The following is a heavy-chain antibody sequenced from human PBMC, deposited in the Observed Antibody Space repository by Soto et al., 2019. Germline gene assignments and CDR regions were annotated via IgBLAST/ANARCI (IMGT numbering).Heavy chain of an antibody. D-gene: IGHD3-22*01. CDR3: AREDYYDSSPHAFAI. J-gene: IGHJ3*02. Sequence: GASVKVSCKASGYTFTGYYMRWVRQAPGQGLEWMGWINPNSGGTNYAQKFQGWVTMTRDTSISTAYMELSRLRSDDTAVYYCAREDYYDSSPHAFAIWGQGTMVTVSS. V-gene: IGHV1-2*04. CDR1: GYTFTGYY. CDR2: INPNSGGT.